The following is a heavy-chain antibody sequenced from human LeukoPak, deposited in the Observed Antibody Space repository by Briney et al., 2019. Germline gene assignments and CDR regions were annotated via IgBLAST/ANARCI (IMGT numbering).Heavy chain of an antibody. D-gene: IGHD2-2*01. CDR3: ARSFWDIVVVPDAIGGLDY. CDR1: GFTFSSYS. CDR2: ISSSSSYI. Sequence: PGGSLRLSCAASGFTFSSYSMNWVRQAPGKGLEWVSSISSSSSYIYYADSVKGRFTISRDNAKNSLYLQMNSLRAEDTAVYYCARSFWDIVVVPDAIGGLDYWGQGTLVTVTS. J-gene: IGHJ4*02. V-gene: IGHV3-21*01.